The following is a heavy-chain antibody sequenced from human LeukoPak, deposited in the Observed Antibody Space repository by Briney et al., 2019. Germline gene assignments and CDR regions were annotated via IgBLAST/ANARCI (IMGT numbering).Heavy chain of an antibody. V-gene: IGHV1-69*06. CDR3: AMWYGSGSYYIHYYYMDV. D-gene: IGHD3-10*01. CDR1: GYTFTGYY. CDR2: IIPIFGTA. J-gene: IGHJ6*03. Sequence: GASVKVSCKASGYTFTGYYMHWVRQAPGQGLEWMGGIIPIFGTANYAQKFQGRVTITADKSTSTAYMELSSLRSEDTAVYYCAMWYGSGSYYIHYYYMDVWGKGTTVTVSS.